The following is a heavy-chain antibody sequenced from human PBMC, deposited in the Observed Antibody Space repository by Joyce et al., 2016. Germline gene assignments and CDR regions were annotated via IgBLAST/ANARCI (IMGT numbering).Heavy chain of an antibody. CDR2: MSSRGTP. CDR3: ARHLGGSYHFDY. J-gene: IGHJ4*02. V-gene: IGHV4-39*01. Sequence: QLQLKESGQGLVKPSETLSLSCTVSGGSINSESYDWGWVRQSSVKGLEWIGGMSSRGTPYYTPPLRSRFTMSVDTSENQFSLRLGSVTATDTATYYCARHLGGSYHFDYWGPGALVTVSS. D-gene: IGHD3-16*02. CDR1: GGSINSESYD.